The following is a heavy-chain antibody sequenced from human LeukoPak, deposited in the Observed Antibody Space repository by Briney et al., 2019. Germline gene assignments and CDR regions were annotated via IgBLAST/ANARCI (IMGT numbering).Heavy chain of an antibody. J-gene: IGHJ6*03. V-gene: IGHV1-69*05. CDR2: IIPIFGRA. CDR3: ARNGDVAAATADHYHYLDV. Sequence: SVKVSCKASGDTFTSHAMSWVRQAPGQGLEWMGGIIPIFGRANYAQKFQDRVKIFTDESTKTAYMELSSLSSEDTAVYYCARNGDVAAATADHYHYLDVWGEGTTVTVSS. CDR1: GDTFTSHA. D-gene: IGHD2-15*01.